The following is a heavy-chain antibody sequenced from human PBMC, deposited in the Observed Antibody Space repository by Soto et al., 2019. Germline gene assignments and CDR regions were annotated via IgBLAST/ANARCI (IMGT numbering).Heavy chain of an antibody. CDR2: IYTSGST. V-gene: IGHV4-4*07. CDR1: GGSISSYY. Sequence: PSETLSLTCTVSGGSISSYYWSWIRQPAGKGLEWIRRIYTSGSTNYNPSLKSRVTMSVDTSKNQFSLNLSSVTAAADTAVYYCARDRITLANDAFDIWGQGTMVTVSS. D-gene: IGHD3-10*01. CDR3: ARDRITLANDAFDI. J-gene: IGHJ3*02.